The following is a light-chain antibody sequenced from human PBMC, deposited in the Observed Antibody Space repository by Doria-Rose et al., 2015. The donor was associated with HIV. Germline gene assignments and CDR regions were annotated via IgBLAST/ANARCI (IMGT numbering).Light chain of an antibody. CDR2: WAS. CDR3: QLYYDTPS. V-gene: IGKV4-1*01. J-gene: IGKJ3*01. Sequence: TQSPESLGMSLGERATLNCKSNQSLLYTSKNYLAWYQQKPGQPPKLLIYWASTRQPVVPARFSGSGSGTDFTLTISSLEAEDVAVYYGQLYYDTPSFGPGTTVYIK. CDR1: QSLLYTSKNY.